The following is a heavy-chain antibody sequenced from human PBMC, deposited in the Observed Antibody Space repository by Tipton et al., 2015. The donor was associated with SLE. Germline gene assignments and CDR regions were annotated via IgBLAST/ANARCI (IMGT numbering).Heavy chain of an antibody. D-gene: IGHD2-15*01. CDR3: VTGMVASTRNF. Sequence: SLRLSCAASGFIFASAYMNWVRQAPGKGLELVARIRSQSDGGTTDYGAAVKGRFTIFRDDSKKMVFLQMSSLRLEDSGVYRCVTGMVASTRNFWGQGTLVTVSS. CDR1: GFIFASAY. V-gene: IGHV3-15*05. CDR2: IRSQSDGGTT. J-gene: IGHJ4*02.